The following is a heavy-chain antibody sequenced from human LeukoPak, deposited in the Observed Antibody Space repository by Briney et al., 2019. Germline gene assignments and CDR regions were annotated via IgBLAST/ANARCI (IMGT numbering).Heavy chain of an antibody. V-gene: IGHV3-21*01. J-gene: IGHJ4*02. Sequence: GGSLRLSCAASGFTFNSYSMNWVRQAPGKGLEWVSSISSSSSSMYYADSVKGRFTISRDNAKDSLYLQMNSQRAEDTAVYYCARASGDIVETATMGSYWGQGTLVTVSS. CDR3: ARASGDIVETATMGSY. CDR1: GFTFNSYS. CDR2: ISSSSSSM. D-gene: IGHD5-18*01.